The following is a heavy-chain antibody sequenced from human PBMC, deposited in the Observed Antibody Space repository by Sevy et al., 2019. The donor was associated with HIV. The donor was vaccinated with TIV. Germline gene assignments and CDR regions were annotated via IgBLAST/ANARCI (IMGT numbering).Heavy chain of an antibody. Sequence: GGSLRLSCAASGFTFSNAWMSWVRQAPGEGLEWVGRIKGKIYDGTIDYAAPVKGRFSISRDDSKNTLYLQMNSLKTEDTAVYYCTTASWSQEDYYNYWGQGTLVTVSS. CDR1: GFTFSNAW. CDR3: TTASWSQEDYYNY. J-gene: IGHJ4*02. V-gene: IGHV3-15*01. D-gene: IGHD6-13*01. CDR2: IKGKIYDGTI.